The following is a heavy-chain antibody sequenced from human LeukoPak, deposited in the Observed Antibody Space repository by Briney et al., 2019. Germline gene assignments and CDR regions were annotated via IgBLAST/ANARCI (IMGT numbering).Heavy chain of an antibody. CDR2: INPSGGST. CDR1: GYSFTSYY. V-gene: IGHV1-46*01. CDR3: AADDQQITV. Sequence: ASVKVSCKTSGYSFTSYYIHWVRQAPGQGLEWMGMINPSGGSTNYAQTFQGRVTMTRDMSTSTVYMELRSLGSDDTAVYYCAADDQQITVWGQGTLVTVSS. J-gene: IGHJ4*02. D-gene: IGHD5-24*01.